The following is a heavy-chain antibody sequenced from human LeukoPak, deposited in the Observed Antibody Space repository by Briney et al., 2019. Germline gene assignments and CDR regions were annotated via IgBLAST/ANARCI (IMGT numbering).Heavy chain of an antibody. D-gene: IGHD2-21*01. J-gene: IGHJ3*02. CDR2: IKQDGSEK. CDR3: ARDRRVGGWGGAFDI. V-gene: IGHV3-7*01. Sequence: GSLRLSCAASGFTFSSYWMNWVRQAPGKGLEYVANIKQDGSEKYYVDSVKGRFTISRDNAKNSLYLQMTSLTAEDTAVYYCARDRRVGGWGGAFDIWGQGTKVTVSS. CDR1: GFTFSSYW.